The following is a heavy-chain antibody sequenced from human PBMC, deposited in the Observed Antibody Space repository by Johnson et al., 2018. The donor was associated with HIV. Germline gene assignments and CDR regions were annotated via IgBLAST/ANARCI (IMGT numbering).Heavy chain of an antibody. D-gene: IGHD3-22*01. Sequence: VQLLESGVGLVQPGGSLRLSCAASGFTVSSTYMSWVRQAPGKGLEWVSVIYSGGSTYYADSVKGRFTISRDNSKNTLYLPRNSLRAEDTAVYYGASRYYYDSSGSHDAFDSWGQGTMVTVSS. J-gene: IGHJ3*02. CDR2: IYSGGST. V-gene: IGHV3-66*01. CDR3: ASRYYYDSSGSHDAFDS. CDR1: GFTVSSTY.